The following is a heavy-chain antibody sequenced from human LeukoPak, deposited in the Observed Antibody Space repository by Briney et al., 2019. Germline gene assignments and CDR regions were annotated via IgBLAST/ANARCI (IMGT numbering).Heavy chain of an antibody. Sequence: GGSLRLSCAASGFTFSSYGMHWVRQAPGKGLEWVAVTSYDGSNKYYADSVKGRFTISRDNSKNTLYLQMNSLRAEDTAVYYCAKNSGSYDGAFDIWGQGTMVTVSS. V-gene: IGHV3-30*18. J-gene: IGHJ3*02. D-gene: IGHD1-26*01. CDR3: AKNSGSYDGAFDI. CDR2: TSYDGSNK. CDR1: GFTFSSYG.